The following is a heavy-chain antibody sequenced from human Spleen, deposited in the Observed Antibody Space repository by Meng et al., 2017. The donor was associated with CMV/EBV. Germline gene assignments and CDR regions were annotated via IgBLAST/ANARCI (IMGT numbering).Heavy chain of an antibody. CDR3: AHLDGTRWYYYYY. J-gene: IGHJ4*02. V-gene: IGHV2-5*01. CDR1: GFSLTTGGVA. CDR2: IYGNGDK. D-gene: IGHD5-24*01. Sequence: SGPTLVKPTQTLTLTCTLSGFSLTTGGVAVGWIRQPPGKALEWLAHIYGNGDKYYSTSLKSRLIITKDTSRNQVVLAMTNVDPMDTATYYCAHLDGTRWYYYYYWGQGTLVTVSS.